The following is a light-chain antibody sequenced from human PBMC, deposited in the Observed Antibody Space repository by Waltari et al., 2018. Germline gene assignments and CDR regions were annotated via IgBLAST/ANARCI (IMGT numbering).Light chain of an antibody. CDR3: QQYDSIALD. CDR1: QRISNS. CDR2: AAS. V-gene: IGKV1-NL1*01. Sequence: DIQMTQSPSSLSASAGDRVTITCRASQRISNSVAWYQQKPGQAPRPLLSAASKWESGVPSRFSGSGSGTEYTLTISSLQPEDFATYYCQQYDSIALDFGRGTKVEIK. J-gene: IGKJ4*01.